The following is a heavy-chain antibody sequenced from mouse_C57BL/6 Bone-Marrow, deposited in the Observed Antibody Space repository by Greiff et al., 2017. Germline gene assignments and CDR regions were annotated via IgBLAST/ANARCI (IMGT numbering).Heavy chain of an antibody. V-gene: IGHV1-69*01. J-gene: IGHJ4*01. CDR3: ARSDYYGSSSYYAIDY. CDR1: GYTFTSYW. Sequence: VQLQQPGAELVMPGASVKLSCKASGYTFTSYWMHWVKQRPGQGLEWIGEIDPSDSYTNYNQKFKGKSTLTVDKSSSTAYMQLSSLTSEDSAVYYCARSDYYGSSSYYAIDYWGQGTSVTVSS. CDR2: IDPSDSYT. D-gene: IGHD1-1*01.